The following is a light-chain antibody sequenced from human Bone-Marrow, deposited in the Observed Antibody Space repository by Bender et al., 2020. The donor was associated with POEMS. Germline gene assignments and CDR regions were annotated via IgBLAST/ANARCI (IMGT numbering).Light chain of an antibody. CDR1: SSDVGAYNY. CDR2: EVS. CDR3: SSYADSNTLYV. J-gene: IGLJ1*01. Sequence: QSALTQPPSASGSPGQSVSISCTGTSSDVGAYNYVSWYQHHAGKAPKLMIYEVSKRPSGVPDRFSGSKSGITASLTVSGLQAEDEADYYCSSYADSNTLYVFGTGTKVTVL. V-gene: IGLV2-8*01.